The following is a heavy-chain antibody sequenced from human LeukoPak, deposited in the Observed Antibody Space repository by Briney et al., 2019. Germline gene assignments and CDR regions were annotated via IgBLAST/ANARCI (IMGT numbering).Heavy chain of an antibody. CDR1: GFTFSSYS. J-gene: IGHJ6*03. Sequence: GGSLRLSCAASGFTFSSYSMNWVRQAPGKGLEWVSYISSSSSTIYYADSVKGRFTISRDNAKNSLNLQMNSLRAEDTAVYYCARVTAYYYYMDVWGKGTTVTVSS. CDR3: ARVTAYYYYMDV. V-gene: IGHV3-48*01. D-gene: IGHD5-18*01. CDR2: ISSSSSTI.